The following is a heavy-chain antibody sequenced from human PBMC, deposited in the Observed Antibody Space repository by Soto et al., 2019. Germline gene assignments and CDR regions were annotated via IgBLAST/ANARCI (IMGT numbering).Heavy chain of an antibody. J-gene: IGHJ6*03. CDR1: GGSFSGYQ. D-gene: IGHD3-10*01. V-gene: IGHV4-34*01. Sequence: QVQLQHWGAGLLKPSETLSLTFAVYGGSFSGYQWTWIRQTPGKGLEWIGEINDSGNINYNPSLKSRVTIFLDTPKKQISLKLSSVTAADTAVYFCARGLILWFGELSRRGGYYYYMDVWGKGNTVTVYS. CDR2: INDSGNI. CDR3: ARGLILWFGELSRRGGYYYYMDV.